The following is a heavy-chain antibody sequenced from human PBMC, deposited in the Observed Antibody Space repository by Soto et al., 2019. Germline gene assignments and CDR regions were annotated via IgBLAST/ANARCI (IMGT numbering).Heavy chain of an antibody. D-gene: IGHD4-4*01. CDR2: IYYSGST. J-gene: IGHJ6*02. CDR1: GGSISSSSYY. CDR3: ARQGVTVTTAYYYYYGMDV. Sequence: ETLSLTCTVSGGSISSSSYYWGWIRQPPGKGLEWIGSIYYSGSTYYNPSLKSRVTISVDTSKNQFSLKLSSVTAADTAVYYCARQGVTVTTAYYYYYGMDVWGQGTTVTVSS. V-gene: IGHV4-39*01.